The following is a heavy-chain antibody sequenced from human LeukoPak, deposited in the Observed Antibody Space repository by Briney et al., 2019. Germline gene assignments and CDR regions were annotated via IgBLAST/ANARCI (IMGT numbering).Heavy chain of an antibody. CDR2: VHYSGST. D-gene: IGHD3-3*01. CDR1: GGSVSGYY. J-gene: IGHJ5*02. Sequence: PSETLSLTCVVSGGSVSGYYWGWIRQPPGRGLEWTGYVHYSGSTNYNPSLKSRVTISVDTSKNQFSLKLSSVTAADTAVYYCARDQDDFWSGYTASGGFDPWGQGTLVTVSS. CDR3: ARDQDDFWSGYTASGGFDP. V-gene: IGHV4-59*02.